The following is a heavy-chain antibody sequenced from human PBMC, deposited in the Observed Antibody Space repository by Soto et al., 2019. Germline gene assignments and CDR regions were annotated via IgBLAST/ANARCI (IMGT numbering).Heavy chain of an antibody. CDR1: GGSISSGGYF. J-gene: IGHJ4*02. CDR2: IYYSGST. Sequence: QVQLQESGPGLVKPSQTLSLTCTVSGGSISSGGYFWYWIRQHPGKGLEWIGYIYYSGSTYYNPSLKSRVTISVDTSKNQFSLKLSSVTAADTAVYYCARIVGATYFDYWGQGTLVTVSS. CDR3: ARIVGATYFDY. V-gene: IGHV4-31*03. D-gene: IGHD1-26*01.